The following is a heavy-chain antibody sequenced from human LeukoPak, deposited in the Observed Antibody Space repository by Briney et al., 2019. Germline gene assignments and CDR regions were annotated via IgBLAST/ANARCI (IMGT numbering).Heavy chain of an antibody. D-gene: IGHD3-10*01. CDR3: ARDLDFDYGSGGEGAPDY. J-gene: IGHJ4*02. CDR1: GFTFSNYG. V-gene: IGHV3-30*02. CDR2: IRYDGSNK. Sequence: GGTLRLSCAAPGFTFSNYGMNWVRQAPGKGLEWVAFIRYDGSNKYYADSVKGRFTISRDNSKNSLYLQMNSLRAEDTAVYYCARDLDFDYGSGGEGAPDYWGQGTLVTVSS.